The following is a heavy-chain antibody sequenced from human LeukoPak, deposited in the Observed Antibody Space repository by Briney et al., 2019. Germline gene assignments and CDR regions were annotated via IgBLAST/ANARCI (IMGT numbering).Heavy chain of an antibody. CDR3: ASYYYDSSGTGGHFDY. V-gene: IGHV3-23*01. Sequence: GGSLRLSCAASGFTFSSYAMSWVRQAPGKGLEWVSAIGGSGGSTYYADSVKGRFTISRDNSKNTLYLQMNSLRAEDTAVYYCASYYYDSSGTGGHFDYWGQGTLVTVSS. CDR2: IGGSGGST. CDR1: GFTFSSYA. J-gene: IGHJ4*02. D-gene: IGHD3-22*01.